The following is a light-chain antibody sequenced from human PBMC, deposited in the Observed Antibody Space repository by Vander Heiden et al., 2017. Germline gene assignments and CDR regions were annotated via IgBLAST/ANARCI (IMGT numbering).Light chain of an antibody. CDR3: QQYDRYPLT. Sequence: DIQMTQSPSLLSASVGDRVTITCRASQDISHYLAWFQQKPGKAPKSLIYGATSLQSGVPSKFNGSGSGTEFTLTISSLQPEDFATYYCQQYDRYPLTFGQGTRLEIK. J-gene: IGKJ5*01. V-gene: IGKV1-16*02. CDR1: QDISHY. CDR2: GAT.